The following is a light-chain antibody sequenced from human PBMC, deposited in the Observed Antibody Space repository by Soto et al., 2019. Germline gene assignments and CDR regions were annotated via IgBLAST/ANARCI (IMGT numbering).Light chain of an antibody. CDR3: SSYSSTSTLV. J-gene: IGLJ1*01. CDR1: SSDVGDYNY. V-gene: IGLV2-14*01. CDR2: EVN. Sequence: QSALTQPASVSGSPGQSITISCTGTSSDVGDYNYVSWYQQHPDKAPKLMIYEVNNRPSGVSNRFSGSKSSNTASLTISGLQAEDEADYYCSSYSSTSTLVFGTGTKLTVL.